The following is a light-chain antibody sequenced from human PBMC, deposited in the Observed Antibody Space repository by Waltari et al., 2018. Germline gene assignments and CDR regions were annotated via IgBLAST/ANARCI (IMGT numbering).Light chain of an antibody. CDR2: YDS. V-gene: IGLV3-21*04. CDR1: NIGSKS. Sequence: SYVVTQSPSVSVAPGATARITCGGDNIGSKSGHWYQQRPGQAPVLVISYDSDRPSGIPERFSGSNSGNTATLTISWVEADDEADYYCLVWHSTTDHHGVFGGGTKLTVL. CDR3: LVWHSTTDHHGV. J-gene: IGLJ2*01.